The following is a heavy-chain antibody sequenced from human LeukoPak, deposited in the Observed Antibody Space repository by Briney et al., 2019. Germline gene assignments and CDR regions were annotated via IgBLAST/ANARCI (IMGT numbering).Heavy chain of an antibody. J-gene: IGHJ5*02. CDR2: TYYRSKLYN. Sequence: SQTLSLTCAVSGDSVSSNSAAWNWIRQSPSRGLEWLGRTYYRSKLYNDYAVSVKSRITINQDTSKNQFSLQLNSVTPEDTAVYYCARGVWGKNWFDPWGQGTLVTVSS. CDR3: ARGVWGKNWFDP. V-gene: IGHV6-1*01. CDR1: GDSVSSNSAA. D-gene: IGHD7-27*01.